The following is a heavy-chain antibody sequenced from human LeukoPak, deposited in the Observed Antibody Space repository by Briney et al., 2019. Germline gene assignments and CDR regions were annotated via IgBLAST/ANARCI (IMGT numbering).Heavy chain of an antibody. CDR3: ARGRYNSKTDFDY. J-gene: IGHJ4*02. Sequence: SSETLSLTCAVYGGSFSGYYWSWIRQPPGKGLEWIGSIHSSGNIYYNPSLKSRFTISLDTSNNQFSLRLFSVSAADTAVYYCARGRYNSKTDFDYWGQGTLVTVSS. D-gene: IGHD3-16*02. V-gene: IGHV4-34*01. CDR1: GGSFSGYY. CDR2: IHSSGNI.